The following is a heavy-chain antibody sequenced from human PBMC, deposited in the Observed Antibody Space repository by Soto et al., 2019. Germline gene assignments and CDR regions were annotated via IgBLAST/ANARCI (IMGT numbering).Heavy chain of an antibody. CDR3: ASSPNYYYYGFDV. D-gene: IGHD3-10*01. CDR1: GGSVSSGDYF. J-gene: IGHJ6*02. V-gene: IGHV4-61*08. CDR2: IYYSGST. Sequence: PSETLSLTCTVSGGSVSSGDYFWSWLRQSPGKRLEWIAYIYYSGSTNYNPSLKSRATISVDTSKSQVSLPLTSMTAADAALYYCASSPNYYYYGFDVWGQGTAVTVSS.